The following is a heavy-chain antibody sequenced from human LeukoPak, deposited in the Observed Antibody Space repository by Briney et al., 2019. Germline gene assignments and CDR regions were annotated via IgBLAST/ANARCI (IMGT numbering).Heavy chain of an antibody. J-gene: IGHJ4*02. V-gene: IGHV4-59*01. CDR2: IYYSGST. CDR1: GGSISSYY. D-gene: IGHD3-22*01. CDR3: ASILSGYNHYDY. Sequence: PSETLSLTCTVSGGSISSYYWSWIRQPPGKGLEWIGYIYYSGSTNCNPSLKSRVTISVDTSKNQFSLKLSSVTAADTAVYYCASILSGYNHYDYWGQGTLVTVSS.